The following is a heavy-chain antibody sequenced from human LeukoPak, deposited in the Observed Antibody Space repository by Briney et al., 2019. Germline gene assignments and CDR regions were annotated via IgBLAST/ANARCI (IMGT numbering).Heavy chain of an antibody. CDR1: GFTFRSYA. Sequence: PGGPLRLCCAASGFTFRSYAMRWVRQAPGKGLEWVSGITGGGGTYYADSVKGRFSISRDNSKNTLYLQMNSLRAEDTAVYYCAKVIALDTSMGIFDYWGQGTLVTVSS. CDR2: ITGGGGT. CDR3: AKVIALDTSMGIFDY. V-gene: IGHV3-23*01. D-gene: IGHD5-18*01. J-gene: IGHJ4*02.